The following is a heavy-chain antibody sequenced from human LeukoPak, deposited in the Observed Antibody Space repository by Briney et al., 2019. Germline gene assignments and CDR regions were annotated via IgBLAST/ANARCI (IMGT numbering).Heavy chain of an antibody. Sequence: SETLSLTCTVSGGSIRSYYWSWIRQPPGKELEWIGYIYYSGSTNYNPSLKSRVTISVDTSKNQFSLKLSSVTAADTAVYYCARAAKRRITMVRGVPYYFDYWGQGTLVTVSS. J-gene: IGHJ4*02. CDR3: ARAAKRRITMVRGVPYYFDY. D-gene: IGHD3-10*01. CDR1: GGSIRSYY. V-gene: IGHV4-59*12. CDR2: IYYSGST.